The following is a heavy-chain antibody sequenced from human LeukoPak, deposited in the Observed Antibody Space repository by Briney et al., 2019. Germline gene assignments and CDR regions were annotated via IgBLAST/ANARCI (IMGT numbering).Heavy chain of an antibody. CDR2: ISAYNGNT. CDR3: ARDPGVNAVADWFDP. Sequence: ASVKVSCKASGYTFTSYGISWVRQAPGQGLEWMGWISAYNGNTNYAQKLQGRVTMTTDTSTSTAYMELRSLRSDDTAVYYCARDPGVNAVADWFDPWGRGTLVTVSS. V-gene: IGHV1-18*04. D-gene: IGHD6-19*01. CDR1: GYTFTSYG. J-gene: IGHJ5*02.